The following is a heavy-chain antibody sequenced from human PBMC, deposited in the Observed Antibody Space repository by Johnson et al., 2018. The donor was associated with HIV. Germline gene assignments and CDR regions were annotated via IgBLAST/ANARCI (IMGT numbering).Heavy chain of an antibody. J-gene: IGHJ3*02. Sequence: QVLLVESGGGLVQPGGSLRLSCAASGFTFSSFWMSWVRQAPGKGLEWVDVITYDGSTKYYADSVKGRITISRDNSKNTLYLQMKRLRGEDTAVYYCASTSSGWFYAFDIWGQGTMVIVSS. CDR2: ITYDGSTK. D-gene: IGHD6-19*01. V-gene: IGHV3-30-3*01. CDR1: GFTFSSFW. CDR3: ASTSSGWFYAFDI.